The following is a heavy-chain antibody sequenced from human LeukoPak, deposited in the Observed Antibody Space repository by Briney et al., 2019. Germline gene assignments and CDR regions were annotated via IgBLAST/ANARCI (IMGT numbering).Heavy chain of an antibody. D-gene: IGHD3-9*01. CDR2: IDPSDSYT. J-gene: IGHJ4*02. CDR3: ARHEAGYFDWLSSPYYFDY. Sequence: GESLRISCKGSGYSFTSYWISWVRQMPGKGLEWMGRIDPSDSYTNYSPSFQGHVTISADKSISTAYLQWSSLEASDTAMYYCARHEAGYFDWLSSPYYFDYWGQGTLVTVSS. V-gene: IGHV5-10-1*01. CDR1: GYSFTSYW.